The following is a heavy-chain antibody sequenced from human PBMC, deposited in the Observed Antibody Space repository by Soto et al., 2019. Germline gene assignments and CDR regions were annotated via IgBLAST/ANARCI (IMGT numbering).Heavy chain of an antibody. CDR1: GYPFTTYG. Sequence: QVKLVESGGGVVQPGRSLRLSCAASGYPFTTYGMHWVREGPGKGLEWVAVISYDGSNRYYADSVKGRFTISRDNSKNTLYLQMYDLRPEDTALYYCVGGQYYFDYRGQGTLVTVSS. CDR3: VGGQYYFDY. D-gene: IGHD3-10*01. CDR2: ISYDGSNR. J-gene: IGHJ4*02. V-gene: IGHV3-30*03.